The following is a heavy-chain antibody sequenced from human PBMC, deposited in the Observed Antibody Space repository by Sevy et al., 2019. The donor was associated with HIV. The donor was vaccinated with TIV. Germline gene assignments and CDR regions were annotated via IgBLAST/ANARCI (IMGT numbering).Heavy chain of an antibody. J-gene: IGHJ6*03. CDR2: ISGSGTRT. D-gene: IGHD3-22*01. CDR1: GFSFDSYG. Sequence: GGSLRLSCAVSGFSFDSYGMTWVRQAPGKGLEWVSGISGSGTRTYYADSVKGRFSISRDNSKNRLYLQMNSLRSEDTGSNYWGKGGGGHYDPDEIGYYFYYYNMDVWGKGTTVTVSS. V-gene: IGHV3-23*01. CDR3: GKGGGGHYDPDEIGYYFYYYNMDV.